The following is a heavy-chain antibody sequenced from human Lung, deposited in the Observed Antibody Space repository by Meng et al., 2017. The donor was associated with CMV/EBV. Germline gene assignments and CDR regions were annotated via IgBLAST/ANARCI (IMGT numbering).Heavy chain of an antibody. Sequence: SXXVSXKASGYTFTSYGITWVRQAPGQGLEWMGWISAYNGNTNYAQKLQGRVTMTTDTSTSTAYMELRSLRSDGTAVYYCTRYPISVLRFLVWNYYYYGMDVWGQGTTVTVSS. CDR1: GYTFTSYG. D-gene: IGHD3-3*01. CDR2: ISAYNGNT. CDR3: TRYPISVLRFLVWNYYYYGMDV. V-gene: IGHV1-18*01. J-gene: IGHJ6*02.